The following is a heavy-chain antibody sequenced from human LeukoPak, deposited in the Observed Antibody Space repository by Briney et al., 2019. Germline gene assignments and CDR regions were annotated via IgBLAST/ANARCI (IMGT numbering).Heavy chain of an antibody. Sequence: SETLSLTCTVSGGSISSSSYYWGWLRQPPGKGLEWIGSIYYSGSTYYNPSLKSRVTISVDTSKNQFSLKLSSVTAADTAVYYCARQSNTSGWYAYWGQGTLVTVSS. CDR1: GGSISSSSYY. CDR3: ARQSNTSGWYAY. J-gene: IGHJ4*02. CDR2: IYYSGST. V-gene: IGHV4-39*01. D-gene: IGHD6-19*01.